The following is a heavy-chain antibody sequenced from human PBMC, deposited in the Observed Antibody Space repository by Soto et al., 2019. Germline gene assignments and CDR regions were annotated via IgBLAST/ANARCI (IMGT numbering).Heavy chain of an antibody. J-gene: IGHJ4*02. Sequence: PSETLSLTCTVSGGSISSGDYWSWIRQHPGKGLEWIGYIYYSGSTYYNPSLKSRVTISVDTSKNQFSLKLSSVTAADTAVYYCARRKGHYDDYVLFDYWGQGTLVTVPQ. CDR1: GGSISSGDY. CDR2: IYYSGST. CDR3: ARRKGHYDDYVLFDY. V-gene: IGHV4-31*03. D-gene: IGHD4-17*01.